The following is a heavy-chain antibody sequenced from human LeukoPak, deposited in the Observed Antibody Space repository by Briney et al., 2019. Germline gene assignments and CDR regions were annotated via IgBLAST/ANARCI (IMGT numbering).Heavy chain of an antibody. V-gene: IGHV4/OR15-8*01. Sequence: SETLSLTCSVSGGSVSSDSYFWNWVRQPPGKGLEWIGEIYHSGSTNYNPSLKGRVTISVDKSKNQFSLKLSSVTAADTAVYYCARAIVVVPAASSRYWFDPWGQGTLVTVSS. CDR2: IYHSGST. CDR3: ARAIVVVPAASSRYWFDP. J-gene: IGHJ5*02. D-gene: IGHD2-2*01. CDR1: GGSVSSDSYF.